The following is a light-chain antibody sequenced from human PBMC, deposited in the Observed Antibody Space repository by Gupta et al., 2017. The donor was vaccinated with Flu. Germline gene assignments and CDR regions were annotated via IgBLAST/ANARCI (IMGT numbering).Light chain of an antibody. J-gene: IGKJ4*01. CDR1: QSISSY. V-gene: IGKV1-39*01. CDR3: QQSDSGPLT. CDR2: AAS. Sequence: DIQMTQSPSSLSASVGDRVTITCRASQSISSYLNWYQQKPGKAPKLLIYAASSLQSGVPSRFSGSGSGTDVTLTITSLQPEDFATYYCQQSDSGPLTFGGGTKVEIK.